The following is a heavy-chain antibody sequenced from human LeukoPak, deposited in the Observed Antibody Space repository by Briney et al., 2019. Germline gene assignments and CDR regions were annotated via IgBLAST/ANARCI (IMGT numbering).Heavy chain of an antibody. CDR1: GGSFSGYY. Sequence: SETLSLTCAVYGGSFSGYYWSWIRQTPGKGLEWIGEINHSGSTNYNPSLKSRVTISVDTSKNQFSLKLSSVTAADTAVYYCARGLYCSSTSCPCDYWGQGTLVTVSS. CDR3: ARGLYCSSTSCPCDY. V-gene: IGHV4-34*01. J-gene: IGHJ4*02. CDR2: INHSGST. D-gene: IGHD2-2*01.